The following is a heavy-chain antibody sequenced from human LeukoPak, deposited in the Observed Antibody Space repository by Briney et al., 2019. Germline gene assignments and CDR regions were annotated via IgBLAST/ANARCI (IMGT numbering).Heavy chain of an antibody. D-gene: IGHD6-19*01. CDR1: GGSFSGYY. CDR3: ARGLGYSSGWYSGVRYFDY. V-gene: IGHV4-34*01. CDR2: INHSGST. Sequence: SETLSLTCAVYGGSFSGYYWSWIRQPPGKGLEWIGEINHSGSTNYNPSLKSRVTISVDTSKNQFSLKLSSVTAADTVVYYCARGLGYSSGWYSGVRYFDYWGQGTLVTVSS. J-gene: IGHJ4*02.